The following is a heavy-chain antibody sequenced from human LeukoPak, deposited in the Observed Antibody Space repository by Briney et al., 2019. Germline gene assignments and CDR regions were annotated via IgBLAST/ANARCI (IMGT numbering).Heavy chain of an antibody. D-gene: IGHD6-19*01. Sequence: SETLSLTCTVSGGSISSYYWSWIRQPAGKGLEWIGRIYTSGSTNYNPSLKSRVTMSVDTSNNQFSLKLSSVTAADTAVYYCGRGGWYGGKDYWGQGTLVTVSS. CDR2: IYTSGST. J-gene: IGHJ4*02. CDR1: GGSISSYY. CDR3: GRGGWYGGKDY. V-gene: IGHV4-4*07.